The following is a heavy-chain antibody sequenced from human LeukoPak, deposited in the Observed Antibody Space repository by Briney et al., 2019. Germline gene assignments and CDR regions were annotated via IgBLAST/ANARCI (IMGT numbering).Heavy chain of an antibody. J-gene: IGHJ6*03. Sequence: ASVKVSCKASGYTFTSYGISWVRQAPGQGLEWMGWISAYNGNTNYAQKLQGRVTMTTDTSTSTAYMELRSLRSDDTAVYYCARQGILTGYYKDYYYYYYMDVWGKGTTVIVSS. CDR1: GYTFTSYG. CDR3: ARQGILTGYYKDYYYYYYMDV. D-gene: IGHD3-9*01. V-gene: IGHV1-18*01. CDR2: ISAYNGNT.